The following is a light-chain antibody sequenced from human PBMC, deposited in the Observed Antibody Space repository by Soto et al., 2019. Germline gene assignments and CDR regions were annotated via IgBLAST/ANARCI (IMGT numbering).Light chain of an antibody. CDR1: SSDVGGYNY. CDR2: EVS. V-gene: IGLV2-14*01. Sequence: QSALSQPASVSGSPGHSNTISCTGTSSDVGGYNYVSWYQQHPGKAPKLMIYEVSNLPSGDSNRFSGPKSGNTASLTISGIQAGDEADYYYGSYTSSSTLTVFGTGTKVTVL. CDR3: GSYTSSSTLTV. J-gene: IGLJ1*01.